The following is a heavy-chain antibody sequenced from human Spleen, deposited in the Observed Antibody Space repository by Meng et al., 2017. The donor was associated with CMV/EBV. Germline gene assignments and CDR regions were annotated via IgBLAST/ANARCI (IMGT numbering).Heavy chain of an antibody. Sequence: SETLSLTCTVSGGAISSNSYYWSWIRQPPGKGLEWIGEINHSGSTNYNPSLKSRVTISADTSKNQFSLKLSSVTAADTAVYYCARGGGYCSSTSCYFAFDIWGQGTMVTVSS. CDR1: GGAISSNSYY. V-gene: IGHV4-39*07. J-gene: IGHJ3*02. D-gene: IGHD2-2*01. CDR3: ARGGGYCSSTSCYFAFDI. CDR2: INHSGST.